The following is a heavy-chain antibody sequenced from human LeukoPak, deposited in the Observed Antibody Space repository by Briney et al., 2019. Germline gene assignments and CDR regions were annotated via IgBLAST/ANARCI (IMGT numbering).Heavy chain of an antibody. Sequence: SVRVSCKASGGTFSSYAISWVRQAPGQGLEWMGGIIPIFGTANYAQKFQGRVTITTDESTSTAYMELSSLRSEDTAVYYCATGWAQAYYYYYMDVWGKGTTVTVSS. CDR2: IIPIFGTA. CDR1: GGTFSSYA. D-gene: IGHD6-13*01. V-gene: IGHV1-69*05. CDR3: ATGWAQAYYYYYMDV. J-gene: IGHJ6*03.